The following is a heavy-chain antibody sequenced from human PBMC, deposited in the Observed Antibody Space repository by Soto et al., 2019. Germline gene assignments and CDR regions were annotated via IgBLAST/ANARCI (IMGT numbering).Heavy chain of an antibody. CDR1: GFTFSSYS. J-gene: IGHJ6*03. CDR2: ISSSSSTI. V-gene: IGHV3-48*01. Sequence: GGSLRLSCAASGFTFSSYSMNWVRQAPGKGLEWVSYISSSSSTIYYADSVKGRFTISRENAKNSLYLQMNSLRAEDTAVYYCASRYCSSTSCFPGHYYYYYMDVWGKGTTVTVSS. CDR3: ASRYCSSTSCFPGHYYYYYMDV. D-gene: IGHD2-2*01.